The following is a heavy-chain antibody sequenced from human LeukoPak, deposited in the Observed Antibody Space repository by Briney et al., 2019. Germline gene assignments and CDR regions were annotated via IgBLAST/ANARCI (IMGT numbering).Heavy chain of an antibody. D-gene: IGHD6-19*01. V-gene: IGHV4-38-2*02. J-gene: IGHJ4*02. Sequence: SETLSLTCTVSGYSISSGFYWGWIRQPPEKGLEWIGSVYHSGSTNYNPSLKSRVTISVDTSKNQFSLKLSSVTAADTAVYYCARDHQRYSSGMKLGYWGQGTLVTVSS. CDR2: VYHSGST. CDR1: GYSISSGFY. CDR3: ARDHQRYSSGMKLGY.